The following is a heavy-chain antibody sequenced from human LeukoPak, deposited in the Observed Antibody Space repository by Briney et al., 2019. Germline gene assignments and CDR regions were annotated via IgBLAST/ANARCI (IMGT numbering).Heavy chain of an antibody. V-gene: IGHV4-59*01. CDR3: ARTGGPTYKSSWFI. CDR2: IYYSGST. Sequence: SETLSLTCTVSGGSINSYYWSWIRQPPGKGLEWIGYIYYSGSTNYNPSLKSRVTMSADTSKNQLSLKLSSVTAADTAVYYCARTGGPTYKSSWFIWGQGTMVTVSS. D-gene: IGHD6-13*01. CDR1: GGSINSYY. J-gene: IGHJ3*02.